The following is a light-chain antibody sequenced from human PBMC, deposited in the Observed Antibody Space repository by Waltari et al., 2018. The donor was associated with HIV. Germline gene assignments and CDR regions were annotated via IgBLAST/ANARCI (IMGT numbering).Light chain of an antibody. CDR3: ATWDRSLSRVI. V-gene: IGLV1-51*01. Sequence: QSVLTQPPSVSAAPRQKVTISCSGTSSNIGNNFVSWYQQLPGTAPKLLIYDNNKRPSGIPDRFSGPKSGTSATLGITGLQTGDEADYFCATWDRSLSRVIFGGGTRLTVL. J-gene: IGLJ2*01. CDR1: SSNIGNNF. CDR2: DNN.